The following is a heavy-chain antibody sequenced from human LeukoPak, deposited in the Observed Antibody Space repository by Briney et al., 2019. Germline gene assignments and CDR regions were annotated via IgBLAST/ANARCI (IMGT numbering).Heavy chain of an antibody. V-gene: IGHV3-64*01. CDR3: ARQFGRGDV. CDR1: GFTFSSYA. CDR2: IRSNGGST. D-gene: IGHD3-10*01. J-gene: IGHJ6*04. Sequence: GGSLRLSCAASGFTFSSYAMHWVRQAPGKGLEYVSGIRSNGGSTYYANSVKGRFTISRDNSKNTLYLQMGSLRAEDTAVYYCARQFGRGDVWGEGTTVTISS.